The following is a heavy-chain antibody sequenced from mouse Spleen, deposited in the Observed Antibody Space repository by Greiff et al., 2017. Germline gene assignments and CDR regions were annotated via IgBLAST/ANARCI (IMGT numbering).Heavy chain of an antibody. V-gene: IGHV1-69*02. D-gene: IGHD2-4*01. Sequence: QQSCKASGYTFTSYWMHWVKQRPGQGLEWIGEIDPSDSYTNYNQKFKGKATLTVDKSSSTAYMQLSSLTSEDSAVYYCARGGSTMTTRGYFDYWGQGTTLTVSS. CDR1: GYTFTSYW. J-gene: IGHJ2*01. CDR3: ARGGSTMTTRGYFDY. CDR2: IDPSDSYT.